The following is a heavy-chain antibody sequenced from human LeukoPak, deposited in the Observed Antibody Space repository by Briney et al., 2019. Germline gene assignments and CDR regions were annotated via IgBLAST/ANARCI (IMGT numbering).Heavy chain of an antibody. J-gene: IGHJ4*02. CDR2: INHGGST. CDR1: GGSFSNYY. D-gene: IGHD6-6*01. CDR3: ARVGYSSSSQGDY. Sequence: SETLSLTCAVYGGSFSNYYWAWIRQPPGKGLEWIGEINHGGSTNYNPSLKSRVTISVDTSKNQFSLKLSSVTAADTAVYYCARVGYSSSSQGDYWGQGTLVTVSS. V-gene: IGHV4-34*01.